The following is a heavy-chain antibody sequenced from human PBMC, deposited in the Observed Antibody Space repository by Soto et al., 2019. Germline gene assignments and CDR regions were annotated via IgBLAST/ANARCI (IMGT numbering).Heavy chain of an antibody. CDR3: ANWNYVDWYFDL. Sequence: SETLSLTCAVYGGSFSGYYWSWIRQPPGKGLEWIGEINHSGSTNYNPSLKSRVTISVDTSKNQFSLKLSSVTAADTAVYYCANWNYVDWYFDLWGRGTLVTVSS. CDR2: INHSGST. V-gene: IGHV4-34*01. J-gene: IGHJ2*01. D-gene: IGHD1-7*01. CDR1: GGSFSGYY.